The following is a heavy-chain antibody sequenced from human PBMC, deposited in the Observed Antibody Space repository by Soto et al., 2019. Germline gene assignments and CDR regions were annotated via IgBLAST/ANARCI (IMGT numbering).Heavy chain of an antibody. V-gene: IGHV3-23*01. CDR1: GGSIIRSN. Sequence: ETLSLTCAVSGGSIIRSNWWSFVRQAPGRGLEWISSISGSGFNKYYADSVKGRFTISRDNSKNTVYLELNNLRAEDTAVYHCAKNQGVELVPLATVDWFDPWGQGSVVTVSS. CDR3: AKNQGVELVPLATVDWFDP. J-gene: IGHJ5*02. CDR2: ISGSGFNK. D-gene: IGHD1-26*01.